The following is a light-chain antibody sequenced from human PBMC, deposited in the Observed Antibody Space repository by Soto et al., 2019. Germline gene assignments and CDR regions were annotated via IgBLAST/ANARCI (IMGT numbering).Light chain of an antibody. J-gene: IGLJ1*01. CDR2: DVS. CDR3: SSRTSTSTRV. CDR1: TSDVGGYNS. Sequence: QSVLTQPASVSGSPGQSLTISCTGTTSDVGGYNSVSWYQQHPGKAPELMIYDVSNRPSGISYRFSGSKSGNTASLTISGLQAEDEADSYCSSRTSTSTRVFAPGPTSPS. V-gene: IGLV2-14*01.